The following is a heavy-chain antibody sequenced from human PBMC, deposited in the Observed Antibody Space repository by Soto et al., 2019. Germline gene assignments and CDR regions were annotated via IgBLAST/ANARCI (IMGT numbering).Heavy chain of an antibody. V-gene: IGHV2-5*02. CDR1: GFSLSTSGVG. J-gene: IGHJ5*02. Sequence: QITLKESGPTLVKPTQTLTLTCTFSGFSLSTSGVGVGWIRQPPGKALEWLALIYWDDDKRYSPSLKSRLTINKDTSKNQVVLTMTTMDPVDTATYYCSHKYCSGGSCYPPEHNWFDPWGQGTLVTVSS. CDR2: IYWDDDK. D-gene: IGHD2-15*01. CDR3: SHKYCSGGSCYPPEHNWFDP.